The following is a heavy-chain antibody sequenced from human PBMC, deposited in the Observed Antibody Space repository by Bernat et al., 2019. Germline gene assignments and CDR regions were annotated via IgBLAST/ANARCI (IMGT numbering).Heavy chain of an antibody. J-gene: IGHJ3*02. CDR1: RFTISSYA. CDR2: ISQSGGST. Sequence: EVQVVESGGGLVQPGGSLKVSCAASRFTISSYAMNWVRQAPGKGREWVSGISQSGGSTNSANSVKGRFTISRDNSKNTLYLQMNSLRAEDTAVYYCAKASGSYYGRGAFDIWGQGTMVTVSS. CDR3: AKASGSYYGRGAFDI. D-gene: IGHD1-26*01. V-gene: IGHV3-23*04.